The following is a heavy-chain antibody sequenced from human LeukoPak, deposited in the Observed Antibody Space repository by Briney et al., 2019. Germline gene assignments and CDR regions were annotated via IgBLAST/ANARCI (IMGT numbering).Heavy chain of an antibody. D-gene: IGHD6-13*01. CDR1: GGSISSYY. CDR2: IYTSGST. Sequence: SETLSLTCTVSGGSISSYYWSWIRQPAGKGLEWIGRIYTSGSTNYNPSLKSRVTMSVDTSKNQFSLKLSSVTAADTAVYYCARERIAAAGTDFDYWGQGTLVTVSS. J-gene: IGHJ4*02. CDR3: ARERIAAAGTDFDY. V-gene: IGHV4-4*07.